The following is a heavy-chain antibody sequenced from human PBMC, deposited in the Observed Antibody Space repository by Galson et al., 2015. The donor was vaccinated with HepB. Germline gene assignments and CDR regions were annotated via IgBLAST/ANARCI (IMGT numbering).Heavy chain of an antibody. J-gene: IGHJ1*01. D-gene: IGHD6-13*01. CDR3: ARSEEAERSPFQH. CDR2: INPNSGGT. CDR1: GYTFTGYY. V-gene: IGHV1-2*04. Sequence: SVKVSCKASGYTFTGYYMHWVRQAPGQGLEWMGWINPNSGGTNYAQKFQGWVTMTRDTSISTAYMELSRLRSDDTAVYYCARSEEAERSPFQHWGQGTLVTVSS.